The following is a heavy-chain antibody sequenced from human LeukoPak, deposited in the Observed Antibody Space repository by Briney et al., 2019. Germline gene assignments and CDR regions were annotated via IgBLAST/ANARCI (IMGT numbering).Heavy chain of an antibody. CDR1: GGSFNGYY. CDR3: ARGRVVVAARTAKYSPNYYYYMDV. Sequence: PSETLSLTCAVYGGSFNGYYWSWLRQPPGKGLEWSGEINHSGTSYYNPSLKSRVTISVDTSKSQFSLKLSSVTAADTAVYYCARGRVVVAARTAKYSPNYYYYMDVWGKGTTVTVSS. D-gene: IGHD2-15*01. J-gene: IGHJ6*03. V-gene: IGHV4-34*01. CDR2: INHSGTS.